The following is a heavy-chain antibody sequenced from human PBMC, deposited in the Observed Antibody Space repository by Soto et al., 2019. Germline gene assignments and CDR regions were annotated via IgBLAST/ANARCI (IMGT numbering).Heavy chain of an antibody. CDR3: ARDHDVDIVATVYAFDI. D-gene: IGHD5-12*01. CDR2: INSDGSST. V-gene: IGHV3-74*01. Sequence: GGSLRLSCAASGFTFSSYWMHWVRQAPGKGLVWVSRINSDGSSTSYADSVKGRFTISRDNAKNTLYLQMNSLRAEDTAVYYCARDHDVDIVATVYAFDIWGQGTMVTVSS. CDR1: GFTFSSYW. J-gene: IGHJ3*02.